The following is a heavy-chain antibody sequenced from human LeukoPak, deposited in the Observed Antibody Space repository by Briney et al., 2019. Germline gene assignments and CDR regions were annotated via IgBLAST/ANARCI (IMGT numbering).Heavy chain of an antibody. Sequence: GRSLRLSCAASGFTFSSYGMHWVRQAPGKGLEWVAVISYDGSNKYYADSVKGRFTISRDNSKNTLYLQMNSLRAEDTAVYYCAKVLRFLEWPLPLYGMDVWGQGTTVTVSS. CDR1: GFTFSSYG. V-gene: IGHV3-30*18. CDR3: AKVLRFLEWPLPLYGMDV. D-gene: IGHD3-3*01. J-gene: IGHJ6*02. CDR2: ISYDGSNK.